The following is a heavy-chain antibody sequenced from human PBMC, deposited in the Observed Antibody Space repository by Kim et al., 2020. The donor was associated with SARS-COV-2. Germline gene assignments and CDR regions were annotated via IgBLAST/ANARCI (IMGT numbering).Heavy chain of an antibody. Sequence: GGSLRLSCAASGFTFTSYAMSWVRQAPGKGLEWVSAIGGSGGSTYFADSVKGRFTISRGNSKNTVYLQMNSLRAEDTAVYYCARHEKRHDYGDNFDYWGQGTLVTVSS. CDR1: GFTFTSYA. J-gene: IGHJ4*02. V-gene: IGHV3-23*01. CDR3: ARHEKRHDYGDNFDY. D-gene: IGHD4-17*01. CDR2: IGGSGGST.